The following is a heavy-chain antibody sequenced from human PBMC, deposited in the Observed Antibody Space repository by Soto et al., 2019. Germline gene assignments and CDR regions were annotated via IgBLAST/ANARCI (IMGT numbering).Heavy chain of an antibody. D-gene: IGHD5-12*01. CDR1: GFTVSSNY. J-gene: IGHJ4*02. Sequence: EVQLVESGGGWIQPGGSLRLSCAASGFTVSSNYMSWVRQAPGKGLEWVSLIYGGGSTYYADSVKGRFTISRDSSKNTLYLQMNNLRPEDTALYYCARDGDSGYGPLGYWGQGTLVTVSS. CDR3: ARDGDSGYGPLGY. CDR2: IYGGGST. V-gene: IGHV3-53*01.